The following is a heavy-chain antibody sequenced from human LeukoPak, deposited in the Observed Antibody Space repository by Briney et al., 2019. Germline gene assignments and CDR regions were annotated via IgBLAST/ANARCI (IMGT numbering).Heavy chain of an antibody. J-gene: IGHJ3*02. Sequence: PGGSLRLSCEASEFTFSSYWMHWVRQAPGKGLVWVSRINSDGSSTSYADSVKGRFTISRDNAKNTLYLQMNSLRAEDTAVYYCASFGYDSSGHYSDAFDIWGQGTMVTVSS. CDR1: EFTFSSYW. D-gene: IGHD3-22*01. V-gene: IGHV3-74*01. CDR3: ASFGYDSSGHYSDAFDI. CDR2: INSDGSST.